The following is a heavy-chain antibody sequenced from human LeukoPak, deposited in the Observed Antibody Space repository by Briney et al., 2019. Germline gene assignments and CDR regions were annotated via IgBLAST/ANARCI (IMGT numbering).Heavy chain of an antibody. J-gene: IGHJ3*02. CDR3: ARGLIAAAGTSGAFDI. CDR1: GGSISSYY. V-gene: IGHV4-59*12. CDR2: IYYSGST. Sequence: PSETLSLTCTVSGGSISSYYWSWIRQPPGKGLEWIGYIYYSGSTNYNPSLKSRVTISVDTSENQFSLKLSSVTAADTAVYYCARGLIAAAGTSGAFDIWGQGTMVTVSS. D-gene: IGHD6-13*01.